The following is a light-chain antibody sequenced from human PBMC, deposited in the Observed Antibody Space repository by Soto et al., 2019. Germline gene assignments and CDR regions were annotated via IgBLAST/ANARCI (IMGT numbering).Light chain of an antibody. CDR3: SSYTSSSTLYV. CDR1: SSDVGGYNY. J-gene: IGLJ1*01. Sequence: QSVLTQPASVSGSPGQSITISCTGTSSDVGGYNYVSWYQQHPGKAPKLMIYEVINRPSGVSIRFSGSKSGNTASLTISGLQAEDEADYYCSSYTSSSTLYVFGTGTKVTVL. CDR2: EVI. V-gene: IGLV2-14*01.